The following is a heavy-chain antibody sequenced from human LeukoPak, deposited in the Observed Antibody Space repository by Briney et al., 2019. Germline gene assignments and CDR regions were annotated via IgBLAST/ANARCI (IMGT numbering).Heavy chain of an antibody. V-gene: IGHV4-39*01. CDR1: GGSIRSTSHY. Sequence: SETLSLTCTVSGGSIRSTSHYWGWIRQPPGKGLEWIASIHYSGSTNYNPSLKSRVTISVDTSKNQVSLKLSSVTAADTAVYYCARLRDIVVVPAAMRWFDPWGQGTLVTVSS. CDR3: ARLRDIVVVPAAMRWFDP. CDR2: IHYSGST. J-gene: IGHJ5*02. D-gene: IGHD2-2*01.